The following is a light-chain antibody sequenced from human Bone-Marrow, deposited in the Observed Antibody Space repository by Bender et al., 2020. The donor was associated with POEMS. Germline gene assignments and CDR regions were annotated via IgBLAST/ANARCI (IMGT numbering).Light chain of an antibody. CDR2: ADD. CDR1: SIGRNP. J-gene: IGLJ2*01. V-gene: IGLV1-47*02. Sequence: QSVLTQPPSASGTPGQRVTISCSGGSIGRNPINWYQQLPGTAPRLVIYADDRRPSGVPNRFSASKSGSSASLDISGLRSEDETDYYCAAWDDSLSGVVFGGGTKLTVL. CDR3: AAWDDSLSGVV.